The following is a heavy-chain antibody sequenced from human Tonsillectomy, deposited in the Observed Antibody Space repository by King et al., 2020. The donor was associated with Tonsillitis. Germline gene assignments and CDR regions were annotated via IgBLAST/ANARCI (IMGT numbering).Heavy chain of an antibody. D-gene: IGHD1-1*01. CDR3: AKDLFSTHWLEPLDY. J-gene: IGHJ4*02. Sequence: VQLVESGGGLVQPGESLRLSCAASGFTFSTYAMSWVRQAPGKGLEWVSNIGGSGASKYYADSVKDRFTISRDNSKNTLYLQMDSLKSEDTAIYYCAKDLFSTHWLEPLDYWGQGTLVTVSS. CDR1: GFTFSTYA. CDR2: IGGSGASK. V-gene: IGHV3-23*04.